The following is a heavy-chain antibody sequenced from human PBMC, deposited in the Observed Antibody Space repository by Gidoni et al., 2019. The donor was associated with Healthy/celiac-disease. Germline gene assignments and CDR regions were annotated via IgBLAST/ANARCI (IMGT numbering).Heavy chain of an antibody. V-gene: IGHV3-53*04. Sequence: EVQLVESGGGLVQPGGSLRLSCAASGFTVSSNYMSWVRQAPGKGLEWVSVIYSGGITYYADSVKGRFTISRHNSKNTLYLQMNSLRAEDTAVYYCARGPGIAVAGPQFDYWGQGTLVTVSS. CDR3: ARGPGIAVAGPQFDY. CDR1: GFTVSSNY. J-gene: IGHJ4*02. CDR2: IYSGGIT. D-gene: IGHD6-19*01.